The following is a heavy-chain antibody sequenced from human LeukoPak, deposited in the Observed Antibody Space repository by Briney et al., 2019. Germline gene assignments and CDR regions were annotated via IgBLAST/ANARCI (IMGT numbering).Heavy chain of an antibody. CDR3: AXXXXVXGTSYYFDY. J-gene: IGHJ4*02. CDR1: GYSFSSGYY. CDR2: MYHSGSX. Sequence: SETLSLTCTVSGYSFSSGYYWGWIRQPPGKGLEWIGSMYHSGSXYYXPXLXSRVTISIDTSKNQFSLKLSSVTAADTAVYYXAXXXXVXGTSYYFDYWGQGTLVTVSS. V-gene: IGHV4-38-2*02. D-gene: IGHD6-19*01.